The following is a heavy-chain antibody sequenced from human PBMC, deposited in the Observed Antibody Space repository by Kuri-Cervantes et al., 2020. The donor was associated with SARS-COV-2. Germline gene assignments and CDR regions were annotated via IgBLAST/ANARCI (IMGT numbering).Heavy chain of an antibody. D-gene: IGHD2-15*01. V-gene: IGHV1-18*04. CDR1: GYTFTSYG. Sequence: ASVKVSCKASGYTFTSYGISWVRQAPGQGLEWMGWITVYNGNTNYAQKFQGRVTVTTDISTNTAYMELRSLRSDDTAVYYCARVFDCSGGSCYRAYYYYYGMDVWGQGTTVTVSS. CDR2: ITVYNGNT. CDR3: ARVFDCSGGSCYRAYYYYYGMDV. J-gene: IGHJ6*02.